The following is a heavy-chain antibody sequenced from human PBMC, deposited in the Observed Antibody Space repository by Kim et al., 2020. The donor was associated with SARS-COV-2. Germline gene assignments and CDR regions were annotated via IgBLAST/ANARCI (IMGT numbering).Heavy chain of an antibody. CDR1: EFTFSDYH. CDR3: ARDWNHPTNALDI. CDR2: ISSTAISI. D-gene: IGHD1-1*01. V-gene: IGHV3-11*01. J-gene: IGHJ3*02. Sequence: GGSLRLSCAASEFTFSDYHMNWIRQAPGKGLEWLSYISSTAISIHYADSEKGRFIISRDNDKNLMHLQMNSLRADDTAVYYCARDWNHPTNALDIWGPGT.